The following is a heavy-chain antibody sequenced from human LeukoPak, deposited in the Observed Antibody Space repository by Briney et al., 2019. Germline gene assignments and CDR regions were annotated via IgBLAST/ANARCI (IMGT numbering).Heavy chain of an antibody. D-gene: IGHD6-6*01. CDR2: IIPIFGTA. J-gene: IGHJ4*02. Sequence: GASVKVSCKASGGTFSSYAISWVRQAPGQGLEWMGGIIPIFGTANYAQKFQGRVTITTDESTSTAYMELSSLRSEDTAMYYCASWMYSSSSLFDYWGQGTLVTVSS. CDR3: ASWMYSSSSLFDY. V-gene: IGHV1-69*05. CDR1: GGTFSSYA.